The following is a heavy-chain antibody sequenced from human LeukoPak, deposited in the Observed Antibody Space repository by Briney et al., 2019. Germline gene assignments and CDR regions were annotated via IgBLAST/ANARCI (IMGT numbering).Heavy chain of an antibody. J-gene: IGHJ4*02. CDR2: ISSSSSYI. CDR1: RFTFSSYS. CDR3: ATLGSHYDILTGYYSSDFDF. Sequence: PGGSLRLSCAASRFTFSSYSMNWVRQAPGKGLEWVSSISSSSSYIYQADSVKGRFTISRDNAKNSLYLQMNSLRAEDTAVYYCATLGSHYDILTGYYSSDFDFWGQGTLVTVSS. D-gene: IGHD3-9*01. V-gene: IGHV3-21*01.